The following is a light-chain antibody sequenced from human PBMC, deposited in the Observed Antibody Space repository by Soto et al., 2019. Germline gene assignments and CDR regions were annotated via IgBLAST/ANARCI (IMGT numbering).Light chain of an antibody. V-gene: IGKV3-20*01. J-gene: IGKJ1*01. Sequence: EVVLTQSPGTLALSRGERATLSYRASQSVSSSYLAWYQHRPGQAPRLLIFGASSRATGIPDRFSGTGSGTDFTLTISRLEPEDFAVYYCQQYGNSPWTFGQGTKVEIK. CDR2: GAS. CDR1: QSVSSSY. CDR3: QQYGNSPWT.